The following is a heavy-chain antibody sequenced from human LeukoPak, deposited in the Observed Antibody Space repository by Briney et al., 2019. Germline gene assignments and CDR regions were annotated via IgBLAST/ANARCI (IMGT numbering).Heavy chain of an antibody. V-gene: IGHV3-30*06. CDR1: GFTFNTYG. D-gene: IGHD3-22*01. J-gene: IGHJ4*02. CDR3: ARDLREYYFDRSGFSLGH. Sequence: GGSLRLSCAASGFTFNTYGMNWVRQAPGKGLEWVAIISWHGDAEFYGESVKGRFTISRDNSKNMVYLQMNSLRTEDTAVYYCARDLREYYFDRSGFSLGHWGQGTLVIVSS. CDR2: ISWHGDAE.